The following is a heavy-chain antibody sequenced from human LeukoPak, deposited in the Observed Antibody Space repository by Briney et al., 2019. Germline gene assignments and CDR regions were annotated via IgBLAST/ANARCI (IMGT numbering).Heavy chain of an antibody. Sequence: AASVKVSCKASGYTFTGYYIHWVRQAPGQGLEWMGWINPASGGTNYAQKFQGKVTMTRDTSISTAYIDLSRLTSDDTAVYYCATIRSYQMGDYWGQGTRVTASS. CDR2: INPASGGT. D-gene: IGHD5-24*01. CDR3: ATIRSYQMGDY. V-gene: IGHV1-2*02. CDR1: GYTFTGYY. J-gene: IGHJ4*02.